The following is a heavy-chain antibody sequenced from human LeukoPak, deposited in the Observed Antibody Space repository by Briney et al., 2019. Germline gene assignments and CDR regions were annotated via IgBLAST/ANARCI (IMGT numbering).Heavy chain of an antibody. D-gene: IGHD3-22*01. CDR1: GGSISSYY. J-gene: IGHJ4*02. CDR2: IYTSGST. Sequence: MASETLSLTCTVSGGSISSYYWSWIRQPPGKGLEWIGYIYTSGSTNYNPSLKSRVTISVDTSKNQFSLKLSSVTAADPAVYYCASTDSSGYYHPFDYWGQGTLVTVSS. V-gene: IGHV4-4*09. CDR3: ASTDSSGYYHPFDY.